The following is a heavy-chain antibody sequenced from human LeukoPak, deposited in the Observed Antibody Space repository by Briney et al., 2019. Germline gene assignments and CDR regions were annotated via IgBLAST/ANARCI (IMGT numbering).Heavy chain of an antibody. CDR2: ISSSSSYI. J-gene: IGHJ4*02. CDR3: AREHDRYCSGGGCLQGSFDY. Sequence: GGSLRLSCAASGFTFSSYSMNWVRQAPGKGLEWVSSISSSSSYIYYADSVKGRFTISRDNAKNSLYLQMNSLRAEDTAVYYCAREHDRYCSGGGCLQGSFDYWGQGTLVTVSS. V-gene: IGHV3-21*01. CDR1: GFTFSSYS. D-gene: IGHD2-15*01.